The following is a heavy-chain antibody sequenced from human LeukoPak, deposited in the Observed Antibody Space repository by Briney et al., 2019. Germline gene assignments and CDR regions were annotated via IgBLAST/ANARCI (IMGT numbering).Heavy chain of an antibody. J-gene: IGHJ6*03. Sequence: KISCKASEGAFSRFGCSWVRQAPGQGREWMGRIIPLFGTTNYAQKCQGRVIINADESTSTIFVELRSLTSEDTAVYFCVKVSDSYYYYMAVWGTGTTVTVSS. V-gene: IGHV1-69*15. D-gene: IGHD3-10*01. CDR3: VKVSDSYYYYMAV. CDR2: IIPLFGTT. CDR1: EGAFSRFG.